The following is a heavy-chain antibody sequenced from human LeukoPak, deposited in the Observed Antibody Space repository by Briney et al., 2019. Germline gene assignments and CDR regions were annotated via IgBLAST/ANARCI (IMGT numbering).Heavy chain of an antibody. Sequence: GGSLRLTCAASGFTFSGYSMNWVRQAPGKGLEWVSYISTGSSTIYYADSVKGRFTISRDNAKNSLYLQMNSLRDEDTAVYYCAGGYYYGMDVWGQGTTVTVSS. J-gene: IGHJ6*02. CDR2: ISTGSSTI. CDR1: GFTFSGYS. CDR3: AGGYYYGMDV. V-gene: IGHV3-48*02.